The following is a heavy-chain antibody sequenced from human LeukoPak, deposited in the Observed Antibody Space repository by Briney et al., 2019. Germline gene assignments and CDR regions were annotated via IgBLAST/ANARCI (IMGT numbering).Heavy chain of an antibody. J-gene: IGHJ5*02. CDR1: GFTFSSYS. Sequence: GGSLRLSCAASGFTFSSYSMNWVRQAPGKGPEWVSSISSSSSYIYYADSVKGRFTISRDNAKNSLYLQMNSLRAEDTAVYYCARAGSGRSPDWFDPWGQGTLVTVSS. D-gene: IGHD1-26*01. CDR2: ISSSSSYI. V-gene: IGHV3-21*01. CDR3: ARAGSGRSPDWFDP.